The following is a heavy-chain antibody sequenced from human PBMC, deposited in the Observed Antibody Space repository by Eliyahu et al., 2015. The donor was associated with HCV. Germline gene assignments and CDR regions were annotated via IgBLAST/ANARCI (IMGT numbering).Heavy chain of an antibody. Sequence: QVQLVQSGAEVKKPGASVXVSCKASGYSFAGYGISWVRQAPGQGLEWMGWISGYNGNTIYAQSLQGRVTMTTDTSTSTAYMELRNLRSDDAAVYYCAREWDAWGQGTLVTVSS. CDR1: GYSFAGYG. J-gene: IGHJ4*02. CDR2: ISGYNGNT. D-gene: IGHD1-26*01. V-gene: IGHV1-18*01. CDR3: AREWDA.